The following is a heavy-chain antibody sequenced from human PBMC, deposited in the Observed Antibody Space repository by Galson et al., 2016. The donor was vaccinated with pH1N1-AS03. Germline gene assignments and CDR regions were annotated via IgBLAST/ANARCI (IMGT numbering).Heavy chain of an antibody. CDR2: IYWDDDK. V-gene: IGHV2-5*02. CDR3: AHRGGVSVVGGGMTYFFDY. J-gene: IGHJ4*02. D-gene: IGHD3-16*01. Sequence: PALVKPTQTLTLTCSFSGFSLPTRGKAVGWVRQPPGKALEWLALIYWDDDKRYNPFLRNRVTISKDTSQNLVVLTRTNMDPLDTGTYYFAHRGGVSVVGGGMTYFFDYWGQGALVTVSS. CDR1: GFSLPTRGKA.